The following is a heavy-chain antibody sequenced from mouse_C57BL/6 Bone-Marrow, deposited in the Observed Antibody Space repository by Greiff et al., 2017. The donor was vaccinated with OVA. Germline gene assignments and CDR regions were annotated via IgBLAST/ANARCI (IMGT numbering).Heavy chain of an antibody. CDR1: GLTFSSYA. J-gene: IGHJ4*01. CDR2: ISDGGSYT. D-gene: IGHD1-1*01. Sequence: EVMLVESGGGLVKPGGSLKLSCAASGLTFSSYAMSWVRQTPEKRLEWVATISDGGSYTYYPDNVKGRFTISRDNAKNNLYLQMSHLKSEDTAMYYCARDSYYGSGYAMDYWGQGTSVTVSS. V-gene: IGHV5-4*01. CDR3: ARDSYYGSGYAMDY.